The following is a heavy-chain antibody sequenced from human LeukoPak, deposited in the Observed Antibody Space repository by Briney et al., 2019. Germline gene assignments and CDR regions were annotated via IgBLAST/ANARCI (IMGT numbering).Heavy chain of an antibody. Sequence: GGSLGLSCAASGFTFTNAYMSWVRQAPGKGLEWVGRIESKTDGGTTEYAAPVKGRFTISSDDSTNTVYLQMSSLKTEDTAVYYCTLDSGYDYFDYWGQGTLVTVSS. CDR2: IESKTDGGTT. D-gene: IGHD5-12*01. V-gene: IGHV3-15*04. CDR1: GFTFTNAY. CDR3: TLDSGYDYFDY. J-gene: IGHJ4*02.